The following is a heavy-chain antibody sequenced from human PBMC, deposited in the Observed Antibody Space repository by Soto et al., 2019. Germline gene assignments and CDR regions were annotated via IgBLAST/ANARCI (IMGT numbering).Heavy chain of an antibody. CDR2: IIPIFDIT. Sequence: QVQLVQSGAEVKKPGSSVKVSCKASGGTFRSYSISWVRQAPGQGLEWMGGIIPIFDITNYAQKFQGRVTSTADESTSTGYMELSSLGSDDTAVYYCARPDEGGYSSNHHYYYALDVWGQGTTVTV. V-gene: IGHV1-69*01. D-gene: IGHD3-22*01. CDR3: ARPDEGGYSSNHHYYYALDV. J-gene: IGHJ6*02. CDR1: GGTFRSYS.